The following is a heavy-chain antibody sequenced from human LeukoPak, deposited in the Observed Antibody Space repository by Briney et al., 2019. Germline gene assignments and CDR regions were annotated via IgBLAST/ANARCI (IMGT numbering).Heavy chain of an antibody. CDR1: GFTFSSDW. CDR3: ARGYCSSTSCPEAFDI. CDR2: ISSSSSYI. J-gene: IGHJ3*02. V-gene: IGHV3-21*01. Sequence: PGGSLRLSCAASGFTFSSDWINWVRQAPGKGLEWVSSISSSSSYIYYADSVKGRFTISRDNAKNSLYLQMNSLRAEDTAVYYCARGYCSSTSCPEAFDIWGQGTMVTVSS. D-gene: IGHD2-2*01.